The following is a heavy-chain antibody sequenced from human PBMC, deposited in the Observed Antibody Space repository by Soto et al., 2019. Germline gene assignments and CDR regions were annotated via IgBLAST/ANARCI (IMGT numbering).Heavy chain of an antibody. J-gene: IGHJ3*02. D-gene: IGHD1-1*01. CDR2: IRNNGSHK. CDR1: GFTFSTYD. V-gene: IGHV3-33*03. Sequence: QVQLVESGGGVVQPGRSLRLSCVASGFTFSTYDMHWVRQAPGKGLEWVAKIRNNGSHKYYADPVKDRFTISRDNFKNTLYLQINSLRAEDSAVYYCTTELNDMQAFDIWGQGTMVTVSS. CDR3: TTELNDMQAFDI.